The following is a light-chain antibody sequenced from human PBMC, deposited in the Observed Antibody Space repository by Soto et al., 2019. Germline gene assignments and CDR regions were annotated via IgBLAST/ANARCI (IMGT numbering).Light chain of an antibody. J-gene: IGLJ1*01. CDR3: QSYDSTLSARYV. CDR2: GNT. CDR1: RSNVGANYD. V-gene: IGLV1-40*01. Sequence: QSVLTQPPSVSGAPGQTITISCTGSRSNVGANYDVHWYQVLPGAGPRLLIVGNTIRPSGVPDRFSASTSGTSASLAITGLQAEDEGDYYCQSYDSTLSARYVFGTGTKVTVL.